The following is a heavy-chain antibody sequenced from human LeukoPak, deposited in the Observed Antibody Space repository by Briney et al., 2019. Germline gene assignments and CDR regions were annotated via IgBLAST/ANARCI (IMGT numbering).Heavy chain of an antibody. CDR1: GGSISSYY. Sequence: SETLSLTCTVSGGSISSYYWSWIRQPPGKGLEWIGYIYYSGSTNYNPSLKSRVTISVDTSKNQFSLKLSSVTAADTAVYYCARRSRSSGYLDYWGQGTLVTVSS. CDR3: ARRSRSSGYLDY. J-gene: IGHJ4*02. D-gene: IGHD6-19*01. V-gene: IGHV4-59*08. CDR2: IYYSGST.